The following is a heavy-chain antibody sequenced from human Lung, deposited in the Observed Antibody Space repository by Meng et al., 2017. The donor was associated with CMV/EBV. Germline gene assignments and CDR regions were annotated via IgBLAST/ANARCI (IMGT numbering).Heavy chain of an antibody. CDR3: AKWIGGSNYYGMDV. CDR2: ISSGSSYI. J-gene: IGHJ6*02. D-gene: IGHD2-15*01. Sequence: ESXKISXAASGFTFISYSMNWVRQAPGKGLEWVSSISSGSSYIYYADSVKGRFTISRDNSKNTLYLQMNSLRAEDTAVYYCAKWIGGSNYYGMDVWGQGTTVTVSS. V-gene: IGHV3-21*01. CDR1: GFTFISYS.